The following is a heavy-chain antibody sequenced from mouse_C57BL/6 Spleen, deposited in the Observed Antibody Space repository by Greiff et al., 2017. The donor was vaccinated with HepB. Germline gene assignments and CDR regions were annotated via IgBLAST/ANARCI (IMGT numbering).Heavy chain of an antibody. CDR1: GFTFSDYG. V-gene: IGHV5-17*01. Sequence: DVKLVESGGGLVKPGGSLKLSCAASGFTFSDYGMHWVRQAPEKGLEWVAYISSGSSTIYYADTVKGRFTISRDNAKNTLFLQMTSLRSEDTAMYYCARGGLVVVDYFDYWGQGTTLTVSS. D-gene: IGHD1-1*01. CDR2: ISSGSSTI. J-gene: IGHJ2*01. CDR3: ARGGLVVVDYFDY.